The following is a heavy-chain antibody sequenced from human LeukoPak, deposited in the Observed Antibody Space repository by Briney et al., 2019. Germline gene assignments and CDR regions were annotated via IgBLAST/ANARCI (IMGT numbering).Heavy chain of an antibody. CDR2: ISSSSSSI. Sequence: GGSLRLSCAASGFTFSSYAMSWVRQAPGKGLEWVSSISSSSSSIFYADSVKGRFTISRDNAKNSLYLQMNSLRAEDTAVYYCARGGVYSSGWYVDYWGQGTLVTVSS. CDR3: ARGGVYSSGWYVDY. V-gene: IGHV3-21*01. J-gene: IGHJ4*02. D-gene: IGHD6-19*01. CDR1: GFTFSSYA.